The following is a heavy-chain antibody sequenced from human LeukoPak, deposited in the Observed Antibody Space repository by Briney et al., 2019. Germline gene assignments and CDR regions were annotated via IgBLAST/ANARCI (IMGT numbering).Heavy chain of an antibody. D-gene: IGHD3-22*01. Sequence: ASVKVSCKASGYTFTSYDINWVRQATGQGLEWMGWMNPNSGNTGYAQKFQGRVTMTRNTSISTACMELSSLRSEDTAVYYCARAGDYDSSGYYFYYYYGMDVWGQGTTVTVSS. J-gene: IGHJ6*02. CDR2: MNPNSGNT. CDR3: ARAGDYDSSGYYFYYYYGMDV. CDR1: GYTFTSYD. V-gene: IGHV1-8*01.